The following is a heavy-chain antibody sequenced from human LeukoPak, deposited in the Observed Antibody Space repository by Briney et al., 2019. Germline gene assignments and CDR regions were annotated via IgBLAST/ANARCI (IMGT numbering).Heavy chain of an antibody. V-gene: IGHV3-23*01. CDR3: ARENTIE. CDR2: ISGNGATT. Sequence: GGSLRLSCSASGFTFTNYAMSWVRQAPGKGLEWVSTISGNGATTFYAASVKGRVTISRDNAKNSLYLQMNSLRAEDTAVYYCARENTIEWGQGTLVTVSS. J-gene: IGHJ4*02. CDR1: GFTFTNYA. D-gene: IGHD3-3*01.